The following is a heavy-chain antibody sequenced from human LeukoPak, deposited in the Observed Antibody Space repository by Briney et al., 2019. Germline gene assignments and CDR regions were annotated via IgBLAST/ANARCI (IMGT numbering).Heavy chain of an antibody. CDR3: ARETGGAVLVSFFAY. V-gene: IGHV1-69*05. CDR1: GGTFSSYA. J-gene: IGHJ4*02. D-gene: IGHD1-14*01. CDR2: IIPIFGTA. Sequence: SVKVSCKASGGTFSSYAISWVRQAPGQGLEWMGGIIPIFGTANYAQKFQGRVTITTDESTSTAYMELSSLRSEDTAVYYCARETGGAVLVSFFAYGGQGPRAT.